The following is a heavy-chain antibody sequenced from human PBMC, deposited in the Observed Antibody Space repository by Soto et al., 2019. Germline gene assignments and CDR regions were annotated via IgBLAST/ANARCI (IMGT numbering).Heavy chain of an antibody. CDR1: GFTFTSSA. D-gene: IGHD6-13*01. V-gene: IGHV1-58*01. CDR2: IAFGSGYT. CDR3: AADEATWQQKVPSDY. Sequence: SVKVSCKASGFTFTSSAFQWVRPARGQRLECIGCIAFGSGYTNSAQRFQDRVTLTRDMSTATTYMERSRLTSEDTAIYYCAADEATWQQKVPSDYRGQGTLVTVSS. J-gene: IGHJ4*02.